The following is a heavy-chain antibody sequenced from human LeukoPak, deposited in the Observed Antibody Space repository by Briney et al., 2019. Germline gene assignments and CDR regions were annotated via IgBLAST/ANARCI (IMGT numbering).Heavy chain of an antibody. J-gene: IGHJ4*02. CDR3: ARFREEYSSGWYYFDY. Sequence: ASVKVSCKASGYTFTGYYMHWVRQAPGQGLEWMGWINPNSGGTNYAQKFRGGVTMTRDTSISTAYMELSRLRSDDTAVYYCARFREEYSSGWYYFDYWGQGTLVTVSS. D-gene: IGHD6-19*01. CDR2: INPNSGGT. CDR1: GYTFTGYY. V-gene: IGHV1-2*02.